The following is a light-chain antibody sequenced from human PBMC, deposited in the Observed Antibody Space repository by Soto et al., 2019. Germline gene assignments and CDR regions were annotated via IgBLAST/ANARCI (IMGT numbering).Light chain of an antibody. J-gene: IGKJ5*01. CDR3: QQRSNWPPIT. V-gene: IGKV3-11*01. CDR1: QSVHNF. CDR2: GAS. Sequence: EVMLTPSPATLSLSPGESPALSSKASQSVHNFLAWYQQKPGQAPRLLIYGASTRAAGVPPRFCGSGSGTDFTLTISSLEPEDFAVYYCQQRSNWPPITFGQGTRLENK.